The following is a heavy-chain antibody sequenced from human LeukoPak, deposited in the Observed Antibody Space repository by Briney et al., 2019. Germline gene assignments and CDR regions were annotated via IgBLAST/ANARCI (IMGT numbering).Heavy chain of an antibody. Sequence: SETLSLTCTMSGGSLSSSDYYWGWIRQPPGEGLEWIGSISYRGSTYYNPSLKSRVTISVDTSKNQFSLKLSSVTAADTAVYYCASSTGESNDAFDIWGQGTMVTVSS. J-gene: IGHJ3*02. CDR2: ISYRGST. D-gene: IGHD7-27*01. CDR1: GGSLSSSDYY. CDR3: ASSTGESNDAFDI. V-gene: IGHV4-39*07.